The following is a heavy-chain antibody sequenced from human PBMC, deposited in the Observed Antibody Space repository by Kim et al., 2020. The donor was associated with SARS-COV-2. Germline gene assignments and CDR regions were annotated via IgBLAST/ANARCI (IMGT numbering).Heavy chain of an antibody. CDR3: ARDREWLVSSYYYYGMDV. D-gene: IGHD6-19*01. V-gene: IGHV1-18*01. J-gene: IGHJ6*02. CDR1: GYTFTSYG. Sequence: ASVKVSCKASGYTFTSYGISWVRQAPGQGLEWMGWISAYNGNTNYAQKLQGRVTMTTDTSTSTAYMELRSLRSDDTAVYYCARDREWLVSSYYYYGMDVWGQGTTVTVSS. CDR2: ISAYNGNT.